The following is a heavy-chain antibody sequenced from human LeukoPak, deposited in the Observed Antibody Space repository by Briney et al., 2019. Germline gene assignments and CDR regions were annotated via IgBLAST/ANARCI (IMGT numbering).Heavy chain of an antibody. CDR2: VYYNGST. CDR1: GGYFSGYY. CDR3: ARDVLDGEPTWDYYFGMDV. Sequence: SETLCLTCTVSGGYFSGYYWSWVRQPPGKGLEWVGEVYYNGSTSHNPSSKSRITISVDTSKKQFSLNLSSVSAADTAMYYCARDVLDGEPTWDYYFGMDVWGQGNTVTVSS. J-gene: IGHJ6*02. V-gene: IGHV4-59*01. D-gene: IGHD4-17*01.